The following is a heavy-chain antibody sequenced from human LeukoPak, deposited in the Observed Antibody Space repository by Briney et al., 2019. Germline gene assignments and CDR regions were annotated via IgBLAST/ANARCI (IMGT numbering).Heavy chain of an antibody. CDR3: ARAPMQFWAFDY. V-gene: IGHV4-38-2*01. D-gene: IGHD3-3*02. Sequence: NPSETLSLMCAVSGYSISSGYYWGWVRQPPGKGLEWIGSIYHSGISYYNPSLKSRVAMSVDTSKKQFSLKLSPVTAADTAVYFCARAPMQFWAFDYWGQGTLVTVSS. CDR1: GYSISSGYY. J-gene: IGHJ4*02. CDR2: IYHSGIS.